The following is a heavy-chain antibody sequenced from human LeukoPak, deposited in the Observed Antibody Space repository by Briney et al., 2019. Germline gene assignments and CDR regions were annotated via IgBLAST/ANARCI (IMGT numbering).Heavy chain of an antibody. CDR2: IYHSGTT. J-gene: IGHJ4*01. D-gene: IGHD4-23*01. Sequence: PSETLSLTCAVSGYSISSGYQWGWIRQPPGKGLEWIGSIYHSGTTYYSPSLKSRVTMSVDTSKNQFSVKLSSVTAADTAVYYCARMPYGGFEYWGHGALVTVSS. V-gene: IGHV4-38-2*01. CDR1: GYSISSGYQ. CDR3: ARMPYGGFEY.